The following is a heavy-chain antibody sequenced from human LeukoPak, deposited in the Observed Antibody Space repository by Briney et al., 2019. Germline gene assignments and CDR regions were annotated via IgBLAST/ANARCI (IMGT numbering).Heavy chain of an antibody. V-gene: IGHV3-48*04. Sequence: GGSLRLSCAASGFTFSSYSMNWVRQAPGKGLERVSYISSSSSTIYYADSVKGRFTISRDNAKNSLYLQMNSLRAEDTAVYYCVLSVGPLSGWGQGTLVTVSS. CDR3: VLSVGPLSG. CDR2: ISSSSSTI. J-gene: IGHJ1*01. D-gene: IGHD5/OR15-5a*01. CDR1: GFTFSSYS.